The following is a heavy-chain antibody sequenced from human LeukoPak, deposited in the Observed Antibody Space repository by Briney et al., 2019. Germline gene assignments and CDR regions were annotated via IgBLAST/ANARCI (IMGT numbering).Heavy chain of an antibody. V-gene: IGHV3-23*01. D-gene: IGHD6-13*01. J-gene: IGHJ4*02. Sequence: GGSLRLSCAASGFTFSSYAMSWVRQAPGKGLEWASGISGSGGSTYYADSVKGRFTISRDNSKNTVYVQVNSLRAEDTAVYYCANRPYSSSWFFDYWGQGTLVTVSS. CDR1: GFTFSSYA. CDR3: ANRPYSSSWFFDY. CDR2: ISGSGGST.